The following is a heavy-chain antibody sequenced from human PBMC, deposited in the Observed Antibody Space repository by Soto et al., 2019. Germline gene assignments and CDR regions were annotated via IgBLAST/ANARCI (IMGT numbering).Heavy chain of an antibody. J-gene: IGHJ4*02. CDR1: GFTFNTFW. V-gene: IGHV3-7*03. Sequence: PGGSLRLSCAASGFTFNTFWMSWVRQSPGKGLEWVANIKHDGSETYYVDSVKGRFTISRDNAKNSLFLQMNTLRTEDTAVYYCARDFATHCSGSTCYPYAYWGQGAVVTVSS. CDR3: ARDFATHCSGSTCYPYAY. D-gene: IGHD2-15*01. CDR2: IKHDGSET.